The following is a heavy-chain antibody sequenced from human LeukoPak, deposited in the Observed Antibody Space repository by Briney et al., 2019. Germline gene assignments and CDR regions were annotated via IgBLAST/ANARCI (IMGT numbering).Heavy chain of an antibody. CDR2: INSDGSWT. Sequence: GSLRLSCAASGSYWMHWVRQAPGKGLVWVSHINSDGSWTSYADSVKGRFTISKDNAKNTLYLQMNSLRAEDTAVYYCTRKAGGYSYGPLDYWGQGTLVTVSS. CDR3: TRKAGGYSYGPLDY. J-gene: IGHJ4*02. V-gene: IGHV3-74*01. D-gene: IGHD5-18*01. CDR1: GSYW.